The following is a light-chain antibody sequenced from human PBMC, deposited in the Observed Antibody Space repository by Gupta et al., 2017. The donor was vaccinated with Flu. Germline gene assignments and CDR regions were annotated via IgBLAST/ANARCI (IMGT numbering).Light chain of an antibody. CDR1: QSISSW. CDR3: QQYSTSPLT. Sequence: EIQMTTSPSTMPASVGDRVTITCRASQSISSWLAWYQQKPGKAPKILIQKASSLESGVPSRFTGRCSRKVFTLTSSIVQPDVFAAYCCQQYSTSPLTFGGGTKVEIE. V-gene: IGKV1-5*03. CDR2: KAS. J-gene: IGKJ4*01.